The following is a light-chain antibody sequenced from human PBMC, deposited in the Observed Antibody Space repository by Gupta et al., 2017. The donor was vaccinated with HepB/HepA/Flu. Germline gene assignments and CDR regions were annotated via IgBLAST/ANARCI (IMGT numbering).Light chain of an antibody. J-gene: IGLJ3*02. V-gene: IGLV2-23*02. CDR3: CSYAGYSIWV. CDR1: SSEIGTYHL. CDR2: EVR. Sequence: QSCLSQPPCVSASPGQSLTISCTGTSSEIGTYHLVSWYQQPPGKSLKLIMSEVRGLPSGISFRFSGSKCGNTASLTIAGLQAEDEADYYCCSYAGYSIWVFGGGTKLTVL.